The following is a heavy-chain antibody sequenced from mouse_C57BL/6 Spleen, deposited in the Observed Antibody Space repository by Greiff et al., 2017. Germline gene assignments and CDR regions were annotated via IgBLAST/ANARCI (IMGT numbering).Heavy chain of an antibody. J-gene: IGHJ3*01. CDR2: IWGGGST. CDR3: AKHEDDGSRAY. Sequence: QVQLKESGPGLVAPSQSLSITCTVSGFSLTSYGVDWVRQPPGKGLELLGVIWGGGSTNYNSALMSRLSISKDNSKSQVFLKMNSLQTDDTAMYYCAKHEDDGSRAYWGQGTLVTVSA. CDR1: GFSLTSYG. V-gene: IGHV2-9*01. D-gene: IGHD2-3*01.